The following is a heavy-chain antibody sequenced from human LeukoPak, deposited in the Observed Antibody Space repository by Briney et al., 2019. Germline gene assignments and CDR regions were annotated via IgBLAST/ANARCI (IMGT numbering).Heavy chain of an antibody. Sequence: PSQTLSLTCTVSGGSISSGGYYWSWIRLHPGKGLEWIGYIYYSGSTYYNPSLKSRVTISVDTSKNQFSLKLSSVTAADTAVYYCARALGRYCSSTSCYGYYFDYWGQGTLVTVSS. CDR3: ARALGRYCSSTSCYGYYFDY. D-gene: IGHD2-2*01. CDR1: GGSISSGGYY. J-gene: IGHJ4*02. V-gene: IGHV4-31*03. CDR2: IYYSGST.